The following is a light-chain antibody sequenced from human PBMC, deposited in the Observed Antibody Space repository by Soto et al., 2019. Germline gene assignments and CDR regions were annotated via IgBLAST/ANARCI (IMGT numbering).Light chain of an antibody. CDR2: DAS. Sequence: DIQMTQSPSSLSASVGDRVPITCQASQDISNYLNWYQQKPGKAPKLLIYDASNLETGVPSRFSGSGSGTDFTFTISSLQPEDFATYYCQQSYNTPPTFGQGTKVDI. CDR1: QDISNY. V-gene: IGKV1-33*01. CDR3: QQSYNTPPT. J-gene: IGKJ1*01.